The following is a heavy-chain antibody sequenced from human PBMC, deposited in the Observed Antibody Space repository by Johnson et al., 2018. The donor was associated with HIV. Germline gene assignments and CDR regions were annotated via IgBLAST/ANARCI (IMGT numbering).Heavy chain of an antibody. J-gene: IGHJ3*02. Sequence: VQLVESGGGLVKPGGTLRLSCAASGLTFSDYYMSWIRQAPGKGPEWVSVIYSGGSTYCADAVKGRFNISRDNPKNNLYLQMNSLSAADTAVYYCAREDQDAFDIWGQGTMVTVSS. CDR1: GLTFSDYY. CDR3: AREDQDAFDI. V-gene: IGHV3-66*01. CDR2: IYSGGST.